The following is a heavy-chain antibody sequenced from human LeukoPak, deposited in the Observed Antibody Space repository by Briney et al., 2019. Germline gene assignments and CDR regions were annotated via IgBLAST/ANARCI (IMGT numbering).Heavy chain of an antibody. D-gene: IGHD6-6*01. V-gene: IGHV4-59*11. Sequence: PSETLSLTCTVSGGSISSHYWNWIRQPPGKGLEWIGYIFYTGSTNYNPSLKSRVTMPADTSKNQFSLKLRSVTAADTAVYYCARAHPAYSSSSGFDYWGQGTLVTVSS. J-gene: IGHJ4*02. CDR2: IFYTGST. CDR3: ARAHPAYSSSSGFDY. CDR1: GGSISSHY.